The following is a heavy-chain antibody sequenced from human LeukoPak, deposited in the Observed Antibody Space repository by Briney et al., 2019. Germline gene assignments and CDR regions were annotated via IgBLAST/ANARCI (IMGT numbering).Heavy chain of an antibody. V-gene: IGHV4-34*01. Sequence: SETLSLTCAVYGGSFSGYYWSWIRQPPGKGLEWIGEINHSGGTNYNPSLKSRVTISVDTSKNHFSLKLSSVTAADTAVYYCARRGYSYGFFAFDIWGQGTMVTVSS. CDR3: ARRGYSYGFFAFDI. CDR1: GGSFSGYY. D-gene: IGHD5-18*01. J-gene: IGHJ3*02. CDR2: INHSGGT.